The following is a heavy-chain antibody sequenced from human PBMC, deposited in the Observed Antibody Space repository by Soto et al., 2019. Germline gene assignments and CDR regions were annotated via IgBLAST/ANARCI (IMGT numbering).Heavy chain of an antibody. J-gene: IGHJ4*02. CDR3: AKDRSKARHGDYGLGVDY. D-gene: IGHD4-17*01. V-gene: IGHV3-23*01. CDR2: ISGSGGST. Sequence: EVELLESGGGLVQPGGSLRLSCAASGFTFSSYAMSWVRQAPGKGLEWVTAISGSGGSTYYADSVKGRFTISRDNSKNTLYLQMNSLRAEDTAVYYCAKDRSKARHGDYGLGVDYWGQGTLVTVSS. CDR1: GFTFSSYA.